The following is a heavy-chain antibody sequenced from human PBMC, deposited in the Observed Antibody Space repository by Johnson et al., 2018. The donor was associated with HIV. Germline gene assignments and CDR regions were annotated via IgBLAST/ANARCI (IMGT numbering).Heavy chain of an antibody. D-gene: IGHD3-22*01. V-gene: IGHV3-13*04. Sequence: VESGGGVVRPGGSLRLSCAASGFTFDDCGMSWVRQGPGKGLEWVSNFDTAGDTYYADSVKGRFTISRENANNALYLQMNSLRAGDTGVYYCAKDSRYYYDSSGYVSDAFDIWGQGTMVTVSS. CDR3: AKDSRYYYDSSGYVSDAFDI. CDR2: FDTAGDT. J-gene: IGHJ3*02. CDR1: GFTFDDCG.